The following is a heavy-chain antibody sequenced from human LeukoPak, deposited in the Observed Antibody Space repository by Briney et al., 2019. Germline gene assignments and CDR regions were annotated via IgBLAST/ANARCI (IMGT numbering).Heavy chain of an antibody. CDR2: ISSSSSYI. D-gene: IGHD1-26*01. V-gene: IGHV3-21*01. Sequence: GSLRLSCAASGFTVSSNYMSWVRQAPGKGLEWVSSISSSSSYIYYADSVKGRFTISRDNAKNSLYLQMNSLRAEDTAVYYCARGYSIVGATLDYWGQGTLVTVSS. CDR3: ARGYSIVGATLDY. J-gene: IGHJ4*02. CDR1: GFTVSSNY.